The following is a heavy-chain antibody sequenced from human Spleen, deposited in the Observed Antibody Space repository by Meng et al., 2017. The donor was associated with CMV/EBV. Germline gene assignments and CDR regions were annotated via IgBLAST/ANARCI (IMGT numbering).Heavy chain of an antibody. D-gene: IGHD3-22*01. CDR1: GFTFDNYV. Sequence: GESLKISCAASGFTFDNYVMNWVRQAPGKGLEWVSSITSVSTYTYYADSLKGRFTISRDNAKNSLYLQMSSLRAEDTGVYYCASILGYDSWARGYYGMDVWGQGTTVTVSS. CDR2: ITSVSTYT. J-gene: IGHJ6*02. V-gene: IGHV3-21*01. CDR3: ASILGYDSWARGYYGMDV.